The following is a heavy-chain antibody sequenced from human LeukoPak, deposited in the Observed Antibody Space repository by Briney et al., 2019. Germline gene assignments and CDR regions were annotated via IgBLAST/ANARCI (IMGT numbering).Heavy chain of an antibody. D-gene: IGHD1-26*01. J-gene: IGHJ6*03. CDR1: GGSFSGYY. CDR3: AXXXXXXXXXXXGDSDYYYMDV. V-gene: IGHV4-34*01. Sequence: SETLSLTCAVYGGSFSGYYWSWIRQPPGKGLEWIGEINHSGSTNYNPSLKSRVTISVDTSKNQFSLKLSSVTAADAAVYYCAXXXXXXXXXXXGDSDYYYMDVWGKGTTVTISS. CDR2: INHSGST.